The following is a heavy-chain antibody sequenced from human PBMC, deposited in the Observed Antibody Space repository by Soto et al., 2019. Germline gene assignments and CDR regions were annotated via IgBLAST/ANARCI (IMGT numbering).Heavy chain of an antibody. CDR3: AKLSGSGWYLDY. J-gene: IGHJ4*02. CDR1: GFTFSSYA. V-gene: IGHV3-23*01. Sequence: HPGGSLRLSCAASGFTFSSYAMSWVRQAPGKGLEWVSAISGSGGSTYYADSVKGRFTISRDNSKNTLYLQMNSLRAEDTAVYYCAKLSGSGWYLDYWGQGTLVTVSS. D-gene: IGHD6-19*01. CDR2: ISGSGGST.